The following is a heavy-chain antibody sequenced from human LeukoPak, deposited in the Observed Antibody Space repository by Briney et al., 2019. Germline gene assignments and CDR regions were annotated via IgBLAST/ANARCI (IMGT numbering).Heavy chain of an antibody. D-gene: IGHD1-26*01. CDR1: GGSISSGSYY. Sequence: SETLSLTCTVSGGSISSGSYYWGWIRQPPGKGLEWIGSIYYSGSTYHNPSLKSRVTIFVDTSKNQFSLKLSSVTAADTAVYYCARQIVGATFWFDSWGQGTLVTVSS. CDR2: IYYSGST. V-gene: IGHV4-39*01. CDR3: ARQIVGATFWFDS. J-gene: IGHJ5*01.